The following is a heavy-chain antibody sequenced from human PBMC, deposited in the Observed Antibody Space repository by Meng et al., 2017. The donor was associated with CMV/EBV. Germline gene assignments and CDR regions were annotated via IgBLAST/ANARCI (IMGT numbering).Heavy chain of an antibody. CDR3: AKRKGGYSYGDFDY. V-gene: IGHV3-30*02. J-gene: IGHJ4*02. CDR2: IRYDGSNK. Sequence: GESLKIPCAASGFTFSSYGMHWVRQAPGKGLEWVAFIRYDGSNKYYADSVKGRFTISRDNSKNTLYLQMNSLRAEDTAVYYCAKRKGGYSYGDFDYWGQGTLVTVSS. D-gene: IGHD5-18*01. CDR1: GFTFSSYG.